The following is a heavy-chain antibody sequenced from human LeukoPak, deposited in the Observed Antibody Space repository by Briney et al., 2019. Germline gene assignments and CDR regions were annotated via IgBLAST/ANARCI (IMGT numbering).Heavy chain of an antibody. CDR2: INPNSGGT. D-gene: IGHD3-3*01. J-gene: IGHJ6*02. Sequence: SVTVSCKASGYTFTGYYMHWVRQAPGQGLEWMGRINPNSGGTNYAQKFQGRVTMTRDTSISTAYMELSRLRSDDTAVYYCARGGYDFVYYYYGMDVWGQGTTVTVSS. V-gene: IGHV1-2*06. CDR1: GYTFTGYY. CDR3: ARGGYDFVYYYYGMDV.